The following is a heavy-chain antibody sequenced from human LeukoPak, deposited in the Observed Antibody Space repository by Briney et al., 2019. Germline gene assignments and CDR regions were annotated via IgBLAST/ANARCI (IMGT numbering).Heavy chain of an antibody. D-gene: IGHD4-23*01. V-gene: IGHV3-30-3*01. CDR2: MSYDGSTQ. J-gene: IGHJ4*02. CDR1: GFTFSSYA. Sequence: PGGSLRLSCAASGFTFSSYAMHWVRQAPGKGLEWVAVMSYDGSTQYYGDSVKGRFTISRDDSKNTLYLQMNSLRAEDTAVYYCARDTGGTPSDYWGQGTLVTVSS. CDR3: ARDTGGTPSDY.